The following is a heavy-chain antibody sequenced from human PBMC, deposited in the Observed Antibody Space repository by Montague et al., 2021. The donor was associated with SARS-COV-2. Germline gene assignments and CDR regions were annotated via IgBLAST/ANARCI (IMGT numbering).Heavy chain of an antibody. D-gene: IGHD5-12*01. CDR1: GGSFSCWY. CDR2: INHSEST. CDR3: ARGSSYNVGMVARRLDY. J-gene: IGHJ4*02. V-gene: IGHV4-34*01. Sequence: SETLSLTCTVYGGSFSCWYCNWVRHRPGKGLEWVWEINHSESTNYNPSPTIRVPISVDTSSNQFSMKLTSVTAAATAVYHCARGSSYNVGMVARRLDYWGQGTLVTVSS.